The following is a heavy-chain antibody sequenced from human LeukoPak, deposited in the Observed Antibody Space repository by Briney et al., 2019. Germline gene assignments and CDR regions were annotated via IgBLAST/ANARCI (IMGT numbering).Heavy chain of an antibody. CDR2: ISSSSSYI. CDR1: GFTFSSYS. CDR3: ARDACSGGSCYLHDAFDI. V-gene: IGHV3-21*01. J-gene: IGHJ3*02. Sequence: GRSLRLSCAASGFTFSSYSMNWVRQAPGKGLEWVSSISSSSSYIYYADSVKGRFTISRDNAKNSLYLQMNSLRAEDTAVYYCARDACSGGSCYLHDAFDIWGQGTMVTVSS. D-gene: IGHD2-15*01.